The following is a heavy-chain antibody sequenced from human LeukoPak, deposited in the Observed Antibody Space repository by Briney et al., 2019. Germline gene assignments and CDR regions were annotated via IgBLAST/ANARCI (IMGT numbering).Heavy chain of an antibody. Sequence: SETLSLTCDVSGVSINTCCYYWTWIGPPPGKGLEGIGYKYYSGSTRYNSSLRSRLTISLDSSKNQFSLRLTSVTAADTAVYYCARGRSYGFDFDSWGPGTLVIVSS. CDR1: GVSINTCCYY. J-gene: IGHJ4*02. CDR3: ARGRSYGFDFDS. CDR2: KYYSGST. D-gene: IGHD5-18*01. V-gene: IGHV4-61*01.